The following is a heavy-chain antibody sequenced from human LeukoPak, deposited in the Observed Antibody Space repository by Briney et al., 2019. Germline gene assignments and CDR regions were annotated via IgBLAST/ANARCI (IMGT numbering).Heavy chain of an antibody. J-gene: IGHJ4*02. Sequence: GGSLRLSCAASGFTFRNYGMHWVRQAPGKGLEWVAVIWYDGSKKYYADSVKGRFTISRDNFKNMLYLQMNSLGAEDTAVYYCATWYCSGGSCFFDYWGQGTLVTVSS. D-gene: IGHD2-15*01. CDR2: IWYDGSKK. CDR1: GFTFRNYG. CDR3: ATWYCSGGSCFFDY. V-gene: IGHV3-33*01.